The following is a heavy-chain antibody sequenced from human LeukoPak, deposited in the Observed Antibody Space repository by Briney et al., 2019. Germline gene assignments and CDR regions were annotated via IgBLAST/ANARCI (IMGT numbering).Heavy chain of an antibody. J-gene: IGHJ4*02. Sequence: ASVKVSCKASGYTFTSYGISWVRQAPGQGLEWMGWISAYNGNTNYAQKLQGRATMTTDTSTSTAYMELRSLRSDDTAVYYCARDTYYYGSGSYYNPPIDYWGQGTLVTVSS. CDR3: ARDTYYYGSGSYYNPPIDY. V-gene: IGHV1-18*01. CDR2: ISAYNGNT. CDR1: GYTFTSYG. D-gene: IGHD3-10*01.